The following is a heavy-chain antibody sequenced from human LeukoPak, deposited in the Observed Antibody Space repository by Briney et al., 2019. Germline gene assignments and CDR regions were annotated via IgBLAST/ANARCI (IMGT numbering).Heavy chain of an antibody. J-gene: IGHJ4*02. D-gene: IGHD3-16*01. CDR3: AKDSLADIDY. Sequence: GGSLRLSCAASGFIFSTYGMYWVREAPGKGLEWVAFIRHDGSIKNYADSVKGRSTISRDNSKNTLYLQMNSLRAEDTAVYYCAKDSLADIDYWGQGTLVTVSS. CDR1: GFIFSTYG. V-gene: IGHV3-30*02. CDR2: IRHDGSIK.